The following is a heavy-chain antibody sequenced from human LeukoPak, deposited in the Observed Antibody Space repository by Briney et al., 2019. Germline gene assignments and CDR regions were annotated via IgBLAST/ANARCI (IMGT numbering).Heavy chain of an antibody. D-gene: IGHD3-3*01. V-gene: IGHV4-39*01. CDR3: ARGLGGGSGYG. CDR2: IYYSGST. CDR1: GGSISSSSYY. J-gene: IGHJ4*02. Sequence: SETLSLTCTVSGGSISSSSYYWGWIRQPPGKGLEWIGSIYYSGSTYYNPSLKSRVTISVDTSKNQFSLKLSSVTAADTAVYYCARGLGGGSGYGWGQGTLVTVSS.